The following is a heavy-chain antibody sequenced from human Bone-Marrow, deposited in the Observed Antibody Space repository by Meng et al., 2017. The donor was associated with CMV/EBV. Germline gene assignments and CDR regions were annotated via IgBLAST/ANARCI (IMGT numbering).Heavy chain of an antibody. CDR2: IQQDGSVK. CDR1: GFTFRFYW. Sequence: GESLKISCAASGFTFRFYWMSWVRQAPGKGLEWVANIQQDGSVKYYVDSVKGRFTISRDNAQNSLSLQMNSLRADDTAVYYCARGLSYMAFDMWGQGTMVTVSS. V-gene: IGHV3-7*01. CDR3: ARGLSYMAFDM. D-gene: IGHD1-14*01. J-gene: IGHJ3*02.